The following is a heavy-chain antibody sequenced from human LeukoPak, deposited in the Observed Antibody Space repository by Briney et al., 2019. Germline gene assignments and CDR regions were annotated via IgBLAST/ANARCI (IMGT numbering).Heavy chain of an antibody. Sequence: ASVKVSCKASGYTFNSYDIHWVRQAAGQGLEWMGWVNPKSGNSGYEQKFQGRDTITMNTSISTAYLGLNSLTSEDTAVYYCARPYCSSKTCSRWFDPWGQGTLVTVSS. V-gene: IGHV1-8*01. CDR1: GYTFNSYD. J-gene: IGHJ5*02. CDR2: VNPKSGNS. D-gene: IGHD2-2*01. CDR3: ARPYCSSKTCSRWFDP.